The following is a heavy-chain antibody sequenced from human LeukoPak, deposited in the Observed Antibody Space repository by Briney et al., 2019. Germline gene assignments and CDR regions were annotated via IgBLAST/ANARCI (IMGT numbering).Heavy chain of an antibody. J-gene: IGHJ3*02. CDR3: ARDRAIAAAGRGAFDI. Sequence: KPGGALRLSCVASGFTSSNYWMSWVRQAPGKGLEWVSSISSSSSYIYYADSVKGRFTISRDNAKNSLYLQMNSLRAEDTAVYYCARDRAIAAAGRGAFDIWGQGTMVTVSS. CDR1: GFTSSNYW. CDR2: ISSSSSYI. D-gene: IGHD6-13*01. V-gene: IGHV3-21*01.